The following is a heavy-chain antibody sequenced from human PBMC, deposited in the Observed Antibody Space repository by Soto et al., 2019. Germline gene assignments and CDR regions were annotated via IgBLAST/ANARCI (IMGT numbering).Heavy chain of an antibody. V-gene: IGHV4-59*01. CDR3: ARSRTTVTPSGFQH. J-gene: IGHJ1*01. D-gene: IGHD4-17*01. CDR2: IYYSGST. Sequence: SETLSLTCTVSGGSISSYYWSWIRQPPGKGLEWIGYIYYSGSTNYNPSLKSRVTISVDTSKNQFSLKLSSVTAADTAVYYCARSRTTVTPSGFQHLGQGTLVTVSS. CDR1: GGSISSYY.